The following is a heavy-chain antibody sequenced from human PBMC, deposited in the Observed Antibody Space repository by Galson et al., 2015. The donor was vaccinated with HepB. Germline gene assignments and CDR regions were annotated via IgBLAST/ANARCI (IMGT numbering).Heavy chain of an antibody. D-gene: IGHD5-24*01. J-gene: IGHJ4*02. Sequence: SLRLSCAASGFTFSGYDMHWVRQTTGQGLEWVSAIGTVGDTYYSAAVKGRFTISREDAKNSLYLQMNSWRAGDTAVYYCARDGFNVGLDYWGQGTLVTVSS. CDR2: IGTVGDT. CDR1: GFTFSGYD. V-gene: IGHV3-13*04. CDR3: ARDGFNVGLDY.